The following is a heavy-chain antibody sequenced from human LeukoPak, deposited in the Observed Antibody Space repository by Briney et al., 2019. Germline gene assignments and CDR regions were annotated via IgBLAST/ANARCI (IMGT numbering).Heavy chain of an antibody. CDR2: IYYSGST. CDR1: GGSISSYY. CDR3: AGGGNSVGYFDY. J-gene: IGHJ4*02. D-gene: IGHD4-23*01. Sequence: SETLSLTCTVSGGSISSYYWSWIRQPPGKGQEWIGYIYYSGSTNYNPSLKSRVTISVDTSKNQFSLKLSSVTAADTAVYYCAGGGNSVGYFDYWGQGTLVTVSS. V-gene: IGHV4-59*01.